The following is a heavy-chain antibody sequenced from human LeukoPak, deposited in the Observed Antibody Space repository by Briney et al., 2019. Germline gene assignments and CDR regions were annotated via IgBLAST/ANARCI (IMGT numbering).Heavy chain of an antibody. CDR3: AREGPYDFWSGYYANWFDP. CDR2: IYTSGST. D-gene: IGHD3-3*01. J-gene: IGHJ5*02. CDR1: GGSISSYY. Sequence: SETLSLTCTVAGGSISSYYWSWIRQPAGKGLDWIGRIYTSGSTNYNPSLKSRVTMSVDTSKNQFSLKLSSVTAADTAVYYCAREGPYDFWSGYYANWFDPWGQGTLVTVSS. V-gene: IGHV4-4*07.